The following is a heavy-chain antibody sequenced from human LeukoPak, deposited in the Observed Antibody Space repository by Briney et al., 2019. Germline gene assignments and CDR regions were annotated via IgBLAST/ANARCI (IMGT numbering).Heavy chain of an antibody. V-gene: IGHV3-13*01. D-gene: IGHD3-22*01. CDR1: GFTFSSYD. J-gene: IGHJ4*02. CDR2: IGTAGDT. Sequence: GGSLRLSCAASGFTFSSYDMHWVRQATGKGLEWVSAIGTAGDTYYPGSVKGRFTISRGNAKNSLYLQMNSLRAGDTAVYYCARGKAYDSSGYYKLFDYWGQGTLVTVSS. CDR3: ARGKAYDSSGYYKLFDY.